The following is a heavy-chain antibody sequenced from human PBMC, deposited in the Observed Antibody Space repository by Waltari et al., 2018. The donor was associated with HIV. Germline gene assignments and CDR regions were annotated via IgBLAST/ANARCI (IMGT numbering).Heavy chain of an antibody. CDR2: IHYTGYT. J-gene: IGHJ4*02. Sequence: HLQLQESGPGLVKPSETLSLTCSVSDGSIHGSSFCWGWVRQSPGRGLEWIGSIHYTGYTYYNPSLESRVTVSVDTARNQFSLSLNSVTAADTALYYCARHKDYYYEPTALFLVWGRGLLVTVSS. CDR3: ARHKDYYYEPTALFLV. CDR1: DGSIHGSSFC. D-gene: IGHD3-22*01. V-gene: IGHV4-39*01.